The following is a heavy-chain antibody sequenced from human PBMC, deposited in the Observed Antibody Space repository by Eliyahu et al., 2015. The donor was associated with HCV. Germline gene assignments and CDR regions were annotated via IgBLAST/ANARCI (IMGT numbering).Heavy chain of an antibody. Sequence: VQLLQSGAEVKKPGSSVRVSCEASGAAIDDYTFSWLRQAPGQGLQWMARIVPINGLSNYAPTFKDRISLVADESTATISMELRGLRSEDTASYFCATETRSTRGRGLNYYLDAWGTGTTVTVSS. D-gene: IGHD3-10*01. CDR3: ATETRSTRGRGLNYYLDA. V-gene: IGHV1-69*08. J-gene: IGHJ6*03. CDR2: IVPINGLS. CDR1: GAAIDDYT.